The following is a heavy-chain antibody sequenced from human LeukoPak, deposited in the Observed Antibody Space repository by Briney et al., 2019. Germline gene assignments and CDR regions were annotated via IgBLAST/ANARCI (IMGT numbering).Heavy chain of an antibody. J-gene: IGHJ4*02. D-gene: IGHD5-18*01. CDR1: GFTFSSYG. CDR2: IRYDGSNK. Sequence: PGGSLRLSCAASGFTFSSYGMHWVRQAPGKGLEWVAFIRYDGSNKYYADSVKGRFTISRDNSKNTLYLQMNSLRAEDTAVYYCAKDHYRYSYGQSLDYWGQGTLVTASS. V-gene: IGHV3-30*02. CDR3: AKDHYRYSYGQSLDY.